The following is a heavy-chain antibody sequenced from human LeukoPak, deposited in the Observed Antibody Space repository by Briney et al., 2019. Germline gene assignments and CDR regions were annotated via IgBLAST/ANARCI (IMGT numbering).Heavy chain of an antibody. Sequence: GRSLRLSCAASGFTFSSYGMHWVRQAPGKGLEWVAVIWYDGSNKYYADSVKGRFTISRDNSKNTLYLQMNSLRAEDTAVYYCARAYSSGWYYFDYWGQGTLVTVSS. J-gene: IGHJ4*02. CDR2: IWYDGSNK. D-gene: IGHD6-19*01. V-gene: IGHV3-33*01. CDR1: GFTFSSYG. CDR3: ARAYSSGWYYFDY.